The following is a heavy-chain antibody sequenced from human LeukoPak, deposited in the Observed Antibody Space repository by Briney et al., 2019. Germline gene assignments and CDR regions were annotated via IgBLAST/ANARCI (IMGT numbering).Heavy chain of an antibody. Sequence: GGSLRLSCAASGFTFSSYAMSWVRQAPGKGLEWVSAISGSGGSTYYADSVKGRFTISRDNSKNTLYLQMNSLRAEDTAVYYCAKAPDGSGSYIGYFDYWGQGTLVTVSS. V-gene: IGHV3-23*01. J-gene: IGHJ4*02. CDR3: AKAPDGSGSYIGYFDY. CDR2: ISGSGGST. D-gene: IGHD3-10*01. CDR1: GFTFSSYA.